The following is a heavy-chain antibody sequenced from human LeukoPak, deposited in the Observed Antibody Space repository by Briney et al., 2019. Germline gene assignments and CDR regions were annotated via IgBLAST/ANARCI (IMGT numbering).Heavy chain of an antibody. D-gene: IGHD3-3*01. CDR3: ANLRYL. Sequence: GRSLRLSCAASGFTFSSYGMHWVRQAPGKGLEWVAVISYDGSNKYYADSVKGRFTISRDNSKNTLYLQMNSLRAEDTAVYYCANLRYLWGQGTLVTVSS. CDR2: ISYDGSNK. J-gene: IGHJ5*02. CDR1: GFTFSSYG. V-gene: IGHV3-30*18.